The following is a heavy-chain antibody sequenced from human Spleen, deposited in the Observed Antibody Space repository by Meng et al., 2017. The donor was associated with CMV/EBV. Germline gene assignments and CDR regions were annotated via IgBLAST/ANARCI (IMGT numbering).Heavy chain of an antibody. J-gene: IGHJ1*01. D-gene: IGHD3-22*01. V-gene: IGHV4-30-4*01. CDR1: VSSSDYS. CDR3: ARGRVDYHDSSALGYFQS. Sequence: VSSSDYSLSWIRRPPGKDLEWMGYMFFSGSTYYNPSFKSRITISVDTSKNQFSLDLTSVTAADTAVYYCARGRVDYHDSSALGYFQSWGQGTLVTVSS. CDR2: MFFSGST.